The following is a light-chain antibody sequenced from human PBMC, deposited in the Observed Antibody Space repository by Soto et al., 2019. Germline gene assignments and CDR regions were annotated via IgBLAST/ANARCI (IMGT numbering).Light chain of an antibody. CDR2: KAS. J-gene: IGKJ4*01. CDR3: QQYDSYLT. Sequence: DIQMTQSPSTLSASVGDGVTITCRASQSISSWVAWYQQKPGKAPKLMIYKASSLESGVPSRFSGSGSGTEFTLTISSLQPDDFATYYCQQYDSYLTFGGGTKVEIK. V-gene: IGKV1-5*03. CDR1: QSISSW.